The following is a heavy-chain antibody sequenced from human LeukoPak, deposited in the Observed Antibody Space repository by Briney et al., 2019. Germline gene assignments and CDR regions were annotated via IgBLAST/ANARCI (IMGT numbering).Heavy chain of an antibody. CDR3: ARDGGDGYISVFDF. CDR2: LYHSGST. J-gene: IGHJ4*02. D-gene: IGHD5-24*01. Sequence: PSETLSLTCTVSGSSLSSGSYWGWIRQSPGKGLEWTASLYHSGSTYYNPSLRRRVTMSVDKSKNLFSLKLASVSAADTAVYYCARDGGDGYISVFDFWGQGTLVSVSS. CDR1: GSSLSSGSY. V-gene: IGHV4-38-2*02.